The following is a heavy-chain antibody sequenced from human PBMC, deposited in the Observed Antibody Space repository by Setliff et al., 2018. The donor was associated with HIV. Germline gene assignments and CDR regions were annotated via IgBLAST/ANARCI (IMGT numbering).Heavy chain of an antibody. CDR1: GGSISRYH. J-gene: IGHJ4*02. D-gene: IGHD3-22*01. V-gene: IGHV4-59*01. CDR3: ARESVGYYDTSGFFN. Sequence: ASETLSLTCTVSGGSISRYHWSWIRQPPGKGLEWIGYIYYSGSTNYNPSLKSRVTISVDTSKKQFSLRLSSVTAADTAVYFCARESVGYYDTSGFFNWGQGTLVTVSS. CDR2: IYYSGST.